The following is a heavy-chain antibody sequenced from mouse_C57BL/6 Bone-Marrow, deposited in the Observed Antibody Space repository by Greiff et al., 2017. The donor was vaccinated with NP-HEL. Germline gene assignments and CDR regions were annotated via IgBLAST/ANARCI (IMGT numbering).Heavy chain of an antibody. CDR3: ARWGTTVVERAWFAY. J-gene: IGHJ3*01. D-gene: IGHD1-1*01. CDR1: GYTFTDYN. Sequence: EVQLQQSGPELVKPGASVKIPCKASGYTFTDYNMDWVKQSHGKSLEWIGDINPNNGGTIYNQKFKGKATLTVDKSSSTAYMELRSLTSEDTAVYYCARWGTTVVERAWFAYWGQGTLVTVSA. V-gene: IGHV1-18*01. CDR2: INPNNGGT.